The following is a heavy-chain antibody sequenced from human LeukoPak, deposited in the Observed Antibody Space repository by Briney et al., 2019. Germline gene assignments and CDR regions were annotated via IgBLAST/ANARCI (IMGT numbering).Heavy chain of an antibody. D-gene: IGHD4-17*01. J-gene: IGHJ5*02. CDR1: GGTFSSYA. Sequence: LVKVSCKASGGTFSSYAISWVRQAPGQGLEWMGRIIPILGIANYAQKFQGRVTITADKSTSTAYMELSSLRSEDTAVYYCARSHYGDYITGFDPWGQGTLVTVSS. V-gene: IGHV1-69*04. CDR3: ARSHYGDYITGFDP. CDR2: IIPILGIA.